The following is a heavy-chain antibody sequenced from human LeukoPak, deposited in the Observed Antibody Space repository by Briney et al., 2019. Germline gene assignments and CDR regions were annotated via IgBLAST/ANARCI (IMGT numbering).Heavy chain of an antibody. CDR1: GGTFSSYA. CDR3: AREPGGNGLN. V-gene: IGHV1-69*04. Sequence: SVEVSCKASGGTFSSYAISWVRQAPGQGLEWMGRIIPILGIANYAQKFQGRVTITADKSTSTAYMELSSLRSEDTAVYYCAREPGGNGLNWGQGTLVTVSS. D-gene: IGHD4-23*01. J-gene: IGHJ4*02. CDR2: IIPILGIA.